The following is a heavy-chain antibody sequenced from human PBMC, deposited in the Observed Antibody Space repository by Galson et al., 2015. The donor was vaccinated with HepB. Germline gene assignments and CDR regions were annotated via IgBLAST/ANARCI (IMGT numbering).Heavy chain of an antibody. J-gene: IGHJ4*02. Sequence: SVKVSCKASGYTFTSYGISWVRQAPGQGLAWIGWISAYNGNTNYAQKLQGRVNMTTDTSTSTAYIELRSLRSDDTAVYYCARESTALYYFDYWGQGTLVTVSS. CDR1: GYTFTSYG. CDR3: ARESTALYYFDY. D-gene: IGHD2-2*01. V-gene: IGHV1-18*01. CDR2: ISAYNGNT.